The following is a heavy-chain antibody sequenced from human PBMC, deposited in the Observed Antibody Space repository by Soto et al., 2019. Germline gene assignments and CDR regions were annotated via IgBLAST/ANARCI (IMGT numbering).Heavy chain of an antibody. V-gene: IGHV6-1*01. J-gene: IGHJ4*02. Sequence: SQTLSLTCAISGDSVSSKSAAWNWIRQSPSRGLEWLGRTFYRSKWSNDYAESVKSRITINPDTSKNQFSLQLNSVTPEDTAVYFCARGINSAFDSWGRGTLVTVSS. CDR2: TFYRSKWSN. D-gene: IGHD2-15*01. CDR3: ARGINSAFDS. CDR1: GDSVSSKSAA.